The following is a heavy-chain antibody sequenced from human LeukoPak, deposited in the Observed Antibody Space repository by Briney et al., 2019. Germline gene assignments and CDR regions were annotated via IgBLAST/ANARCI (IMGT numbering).Heavy chain of an antibody. V-gene: IGHV1-18*01. Sequence: ASVKVSCKASGYTFTSYGISWVRQAPGQGLERMGWISAYNGNTNYAQKLQGRVTMTTDTSTSTAYMELRSLRSDDTAVYYCARSGVWIVGATTESDYWGQGTLVTVSS. D-gene: IGHD1-26*01. CDR2: ISAYNGNT. CDR3: ARSGVWIVGATTESDY. CDR1: GYTFTSYG. J-gene: IGHJ4*02.